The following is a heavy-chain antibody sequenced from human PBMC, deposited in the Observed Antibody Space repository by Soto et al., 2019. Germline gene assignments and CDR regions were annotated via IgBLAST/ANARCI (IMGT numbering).Heavy chain of an antibody. CDR3: AKVPRWLIFGVVSPFDY. Sequence: GGSLRLSCAASGFTFSSYAMSWVRQAPGKGLEWVSAISGSGGSTYYADSVKGRFTISRDNSKNTLYLQMNSLRAEDTAVYYCAKVPRWLIFGVVSPFDYWGQGTLVTVSS. CDR2: ISGSGGST. V-gene: IGHV3-23*01. D-gene: IGHD3-3*01. J-gene: IGHJ4*02. CDR1: GFTFSSYA.